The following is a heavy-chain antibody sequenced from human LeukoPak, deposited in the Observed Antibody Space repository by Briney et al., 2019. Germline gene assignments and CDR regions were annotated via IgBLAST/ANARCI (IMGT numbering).Heavy chain of an antibody. V-gene: IGHV4-34*01. J-gene: IGHJ3*02. D-gene: IGHD5-18*01. CDR2: INHSGST. CDR1: GGSFSGYY. Sequence: SETLSLTCAVYGGSFSGYYWSWICQPPGKGLDWIGEINHSGSTNYNPSLKSRVTISVDTSKNQFSLKLSSVTAADTAVYYCARIQLWSSSAFDIWGQGTMVTVSS. CDR3: ARIQLWSSSAFDI.